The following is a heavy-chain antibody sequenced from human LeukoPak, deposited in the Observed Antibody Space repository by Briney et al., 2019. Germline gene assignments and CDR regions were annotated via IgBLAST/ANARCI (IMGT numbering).Heavy chain of an antibody. J-gene: IGHJ3*02. CDR1: GGSISSGSYY. D-gene: IGHD2-21*02. CDR2: IYTSGST. CDR3: ARSYFCGGGDCYGYPSGAFDI. Sequence: PSETLSLTCTVSGGSISSGSYYWSWIRQPAGKGLEWIGRIYTSGSTNYNPSLKSRVTISVDTSKNQFSLKLSSMTAADTAVYYCARSYFCGGGDCYGYPSGAFDIWGQGTMVTVSS. V-gene: IGHV4-61*02.